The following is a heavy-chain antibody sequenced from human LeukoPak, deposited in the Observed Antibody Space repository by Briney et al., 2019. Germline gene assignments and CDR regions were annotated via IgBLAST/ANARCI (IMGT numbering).Heavy chain of an antibody. CDR3: TRDSAMDV. J-gene: IGHJ6*02. Sequence: GGSLRLSCAASGFTFSSYGMHWVRQAPGKGLEWVAFIWYDGSNKYYADSVKGRFTISRDNSKNTLYLQMNSLRAEDTAVYYCTRDSAMDVWGQGTTVTVSS. CDR1: GFTFSSYG. V-gene: IGHV3-33*01. CDR2: IWYDGSNK. D-gene: IGHD3-10*01.